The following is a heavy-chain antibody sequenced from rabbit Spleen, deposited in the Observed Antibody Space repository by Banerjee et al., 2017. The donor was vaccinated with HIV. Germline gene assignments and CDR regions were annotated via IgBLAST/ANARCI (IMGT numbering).Heavy chain of an antibody. CDR3: ARESFSNWDL. CDR1: GFSFSSSYY. CDR2: IYGGTTDTT. Sequence: QSLEESGGGLVQPEGSLTLTCTASGFSFSSSYYMCWVRQAPGKGLEWIACIYGGTTDTTYYPSWAKGRFTISKTSSTTVTLQMTSLTAADTATYFCARESFSNWDLWGPGTLVTVS. J-gene: IGHJ6*01. V-gene: IGHV1S40*01. D-gene: IGHD7-1*01.